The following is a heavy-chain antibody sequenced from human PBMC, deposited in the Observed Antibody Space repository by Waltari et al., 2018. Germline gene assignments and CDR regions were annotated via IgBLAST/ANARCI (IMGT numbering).Heavy chain of an antibody. D-gene: IGHD2-15*01. V-gene: IGHV1-69-2*01. CDR3: VVGGYCSPSICPWDY. CDR2: VNTEDGET. Sequence: EVQVVQSGAEVKKPGATVKISCKASGYTFTDFYIHWLQLAPGKGLEWMGRVNTEDGETMYGMNFRDRITMTADTSTNTAYMELSSLRPADTAVYYCVVGGYCSPSICPWDYWGQGTLVTVSS. J-gene: IGHJ4*02. CDR1: GYTFTDFY.